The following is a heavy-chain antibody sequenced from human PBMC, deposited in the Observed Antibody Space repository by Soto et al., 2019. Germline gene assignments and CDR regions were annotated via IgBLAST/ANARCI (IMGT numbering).Heavy chain of an antibody. CDR1: GFTFSSYG. CDR2: IWYDGSNK. D-gene: IGHD1-26*01. CDR3: ARDSYGVDY. Sequence: QVQLVESGGGVVQPGRSLRLSCAASGFTFSSYGMHWVRQAPGKGLEWVAVIWYDGSNKYYADSVKGRFPISRENSEDTVYLQMNSLIAEDTAVYYCARDSYGVDYWGQGTMVNDSS. V-gene: IGHV3-33*01. J-gene: IGHJ4*02.